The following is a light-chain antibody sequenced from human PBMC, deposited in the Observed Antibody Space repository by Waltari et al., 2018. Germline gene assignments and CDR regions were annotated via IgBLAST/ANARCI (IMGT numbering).Light chain of an antibody. V-gene: IGLV2-18*02. CDR2: DVS. CDR1: SSDIGTYNR. Sequence: QSALTQPPSVSGSPRQSVTISCTGTSSDIGTYNRVYWYQQTPGTAPKLMIYDVSNRPSGVPDRFSGSKSGNTASLTISALQAEDEADYYCCSFTPSLTYVFGTGTKVTVL. J-gene: IGLJ1*01. CDR3: CSFTPSLTYV.